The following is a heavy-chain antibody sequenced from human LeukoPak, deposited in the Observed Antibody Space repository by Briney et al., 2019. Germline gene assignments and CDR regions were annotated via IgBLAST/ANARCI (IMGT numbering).Heavy chain of an antibody. V-gene: IGHV1-24*01. CDR1: GYTLTELS. Sequence: ASVKVSCKVSGYTLTELSMHWVRQAPGKGLEWMGGFDPEDGETIYAQKFQGRVTMTEDTSTDTAYMELSSLRSEDTAVYYCATGGRYCSSTSCPNWFDPWGQGTLVTVSS. CDR2: FDPEDGET. D-gene: IGHD2-2*01. J-gene: IGHJ5*02. CDR3: ATGGRYCSSTSCPNWFDP.